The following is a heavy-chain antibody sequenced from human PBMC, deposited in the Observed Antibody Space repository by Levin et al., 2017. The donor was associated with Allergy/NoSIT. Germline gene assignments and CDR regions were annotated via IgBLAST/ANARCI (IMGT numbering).Heavy chain of an antibody. J-gene: IGHJ4*02. D-gene: IGHD3-3*01. V-gene: IGHV3-48*02. Sequence: QSGGSLRLSCAASGFTFSNYGVNWVRQAPGKGLEWVSYISSTSSIYYADSVRGRFTISRDNAKSSLYLQMNSLRDEDTAVYYCAEGDITIFQWGQGTLVTVSS. CDR2: ISSTSSI. CDR3: AEGDITIFQ. CDR1: GFTFSNYG.